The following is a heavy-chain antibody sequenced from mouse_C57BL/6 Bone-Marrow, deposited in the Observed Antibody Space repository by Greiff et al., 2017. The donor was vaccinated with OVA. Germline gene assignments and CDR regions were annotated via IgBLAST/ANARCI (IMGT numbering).Heavy chain of an antibody. CDR3: AKSEGPYYYGTDGYFDV. Sequence: VKLQESGPGLVQPSQSLSITCTVSGFSLTSYGVHWVRQSPGKGLEWLGVIWRGGSTDYNAAFMSRLSITKDNSKSQVFFKMKSLQADDTAIYYCAKSEGPYYYGTDGYFDVWGTGTTVTVSS. D-gene: IGHD1-1*01. V-gene: IGHV2-5*01. CDR2: IWRGGST. CDR1: GFSLTSYG. J-gene: IGHJ1*03.